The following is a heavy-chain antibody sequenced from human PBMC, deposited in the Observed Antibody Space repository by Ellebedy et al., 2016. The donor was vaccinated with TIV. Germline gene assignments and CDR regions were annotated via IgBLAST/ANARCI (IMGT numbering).Heavy chain of an antibody. CDR2: VGGGDDRT. CDR3: AKGHTASFFYLFDS. V-gene: IGHV3-23*01. CDR1: GFTAFNFA. D-gene: IGHD2-2*01. J-gene: IGHJ5*01. Sequence: GESLTISCEASGFTAFNFAMSWVRQAPGKGLEWVSAVGGGDDRTFYADAVKGRFTISRDNSKNTVTLQMQSLRAEDTALYYCAKGHTASFFYLFDSWGQGTLVTVSS.